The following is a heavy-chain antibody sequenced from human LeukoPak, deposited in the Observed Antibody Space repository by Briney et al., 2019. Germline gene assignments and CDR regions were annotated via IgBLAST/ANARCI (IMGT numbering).Heavy chain of an antibody. CDR2: INPNSGGT. CDR3: ARGPYAIVGATNLLCSPTIDY. CDR1: GYTFTGYY. Sequence: ASVKVSCKASGYTFTGYYMHWVRQAPGQGLEWMGWINPNSGGTNYAQKFQGRVTMTRDTSISTAYMELSRLRSDDTAVYYCARGPYAIVGATNLLCSPTIDYWGQGTLVTVSS. D-gene: IGHD1-26*01. J-gene: IGHJ4*02. V-gene: IGHV1-2*02.